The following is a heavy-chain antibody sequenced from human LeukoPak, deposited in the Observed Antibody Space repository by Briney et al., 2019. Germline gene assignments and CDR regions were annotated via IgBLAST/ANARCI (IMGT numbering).Heavy chain of an antibody. CDR2: ISYSGST. CDR3: ARGQAALWFGEL. Sequence: SETLSLTCTVSGGSVSSGSDYWSWIRQPPGKGLEWIGHISYSGSTNYNPSLKSRATISLDTSKNQLSLKLSSVTTADTAVYYCARGQAALWFGELWGQGTLVTVSS. J-gene: IGHJ4*02. V-gene: IGHV4-61*01. CDR1: GGSVSSGSDY. D-gene: IGHD3-10*01.